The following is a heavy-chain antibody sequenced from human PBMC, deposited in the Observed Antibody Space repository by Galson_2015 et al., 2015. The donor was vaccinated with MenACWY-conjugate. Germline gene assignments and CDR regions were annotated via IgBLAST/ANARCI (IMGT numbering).Heavy chain of an antibody. CDR2: ISSSGSTI. D-gene: IGHD3-10*01. J-gene: IGHJ4*02. V-gene: IGHV3-48*03. Sequence: SLRLSCAASGFTFSNYAMSWVRQAPGKGLEWVSYISSSGSTIYYADSVKGQFTISRDNAKNSLYLQMSSLGAEDTAVYYCARDRLGAYYYGSGRGPDYWGQGTLVTVSS. CDR3: ARDRLGAYYYGSGRGPDY. CDR1: GFTFSNYA.